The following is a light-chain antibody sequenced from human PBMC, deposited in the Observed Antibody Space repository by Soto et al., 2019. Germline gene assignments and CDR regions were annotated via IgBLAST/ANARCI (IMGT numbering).Light chain of an antibody. V-gene: IGKV3-15*01. CDR1: QSVSSN. CDR2: GAS. J-gene: IGKJ4*01. CDR3: QQYNNWPPVT. Sequence: EIVMTQSPATLSVSPGERATLSCRASQSVSSNLAWYQQKPGQAPRLLIYGASTRATGIPARFSGSGSGTEFTLTISSLQSEEVAVYYCQQYNNWPPVTFGGGTKVEIK.